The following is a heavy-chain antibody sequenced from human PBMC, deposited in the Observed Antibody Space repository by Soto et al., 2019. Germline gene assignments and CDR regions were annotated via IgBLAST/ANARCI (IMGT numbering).Heavy chain of an antibody. Sequence: ASVKVSCKASGYTFTSYFMHWVRQAPGQGLEWMGIINPSGGSTSYAQKFQGRVTMTRDTSTSTVYMELSSLRSEDTAVYYSAREALVGAARPGTIGYYYYGMDVWGQGTTVTVSS. CDR2: INPSGGST. J-gene: IGHJ6*02. CDR3: AREALVGAARPGTIGYYYYGMDV. CDR1: GYTFTSYF. V-gene: IGHV1-46*01. D-gene: IGHD6-6*01.